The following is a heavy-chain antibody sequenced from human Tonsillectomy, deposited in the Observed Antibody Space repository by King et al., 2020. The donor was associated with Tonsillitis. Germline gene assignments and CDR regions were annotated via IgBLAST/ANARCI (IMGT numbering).Heavy chain of an antibody. D-gene: IGHD3-3*01. CDR3: AHLPITYYDFWV. CDR1: GVSLSTSGVG. CDR2: IYWDDDK. J-gene: IGHJ4*02. Sequence: TLKESGPTLVKPTQTLTLTCTFSGVSLSTSGVGVGWIRQPPGKALEWLALIYWDDDKRYSPSLKSRLSITKDTSKNQVVLTMTNMDPVDTATYYCAHLPITYYDFWVWGQRTLFTVSS. V-gene: IGHV2-5*02.